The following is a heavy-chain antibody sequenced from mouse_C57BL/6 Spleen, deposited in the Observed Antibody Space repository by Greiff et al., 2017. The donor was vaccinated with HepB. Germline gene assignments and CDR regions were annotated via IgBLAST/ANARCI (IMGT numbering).Heavy chain of an antibody. CDR1: GYTFTSYW. V-gene: IGHV1-69*01. CDR2: IDPSDSYT. Sequence: QVQLQQPGAELVMPGASVKLSCKASGYTFTSYWMHWVKQRPGQGLEWIGEIDPSDSYTNYNQKFKGKSTLTVDKSSSTAYMQLSSLTSEDSAVYYCARGRLSYWYFDVWGTGTTVTVSS. CDR3: ARGRLSYWYFDV. J-gene: IGHJ1*03. D-gene: IGHD3-3*01.